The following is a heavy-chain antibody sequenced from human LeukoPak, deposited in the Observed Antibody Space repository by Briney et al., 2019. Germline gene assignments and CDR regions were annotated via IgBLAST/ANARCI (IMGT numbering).Heavy chain of an antibody. CDR3: AITYYYDSSGYHYFDY. J-gene: IGHJ4*02. V-gene: IGHV1-2*02. CDR2: INPNSGGT. D-gene: IGHD3-22*01. CDR1: GYTFTSYY. Sequence: ASVKVSCKASGYTFTSYYMHWVRQAPGQGLEWMGWINPNSGGTNYAQKFHGRVTMTRDTSISTAYMELSRLRSDDTAMYYCAITYYYDSSGYHYFDYWGQGTLVTVSS.